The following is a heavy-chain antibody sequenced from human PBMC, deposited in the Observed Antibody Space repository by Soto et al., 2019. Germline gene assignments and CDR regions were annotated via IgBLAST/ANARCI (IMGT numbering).Heavy chain of an antibody. V-gene: IGHV3-23*01. J-gene: IGHJ4*02. D-gene: IGHD6-19*01. Sequence: EVQLLESGGGLVQPGGSLRLCCAASGFTFSTYGMSWVRQAPGKGLEWVSIISGSGGSTYYADTVKGRFTISRDNSKNTLYLQMNSLRAEDTAVYYCAKDPATIAVAGTFDYWGQGTLVIVSS. CDR1: GFTFSTYG. CDR3: AKDPATIAVAGTFDY. CDR2: ISGSGGST.